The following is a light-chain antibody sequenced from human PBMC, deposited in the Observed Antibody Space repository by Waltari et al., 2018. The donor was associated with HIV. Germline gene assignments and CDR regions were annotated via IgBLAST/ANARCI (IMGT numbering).Light chain of an antibody. CDR3: QVWDSSSDHVV. V-gene: IGLV3-21*02. CDR1: NIGSKS. CDR2: DDS. J-gene: IGLJ2*01. Sequence: SYVLTQPPSVSVAPGQTARITCGGNNIGSKSVHWYQQKPGQAPVLVVYDDSDRHSGIPERFSGSNSGNTATLTISRVEAGDEADYYWQVWDSSSDHVVFGGGTKLPVL.